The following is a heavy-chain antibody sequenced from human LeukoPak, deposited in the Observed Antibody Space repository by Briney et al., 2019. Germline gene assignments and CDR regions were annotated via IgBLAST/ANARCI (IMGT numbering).Heavy chain of an antibody. Sequence: GRSLRLSCAASGFTFSSYAMSWVRQAPGKGLEWVSAISGSGGSTYYADSVKGRFTISRDNSKNTLYLQMNSLRAEDTAVYYCAKDYCSSTSCPVDYWGQGTLVTVSS. CDR2: ISGSGGST. J-gene: IGHJ4*02. V-gene: IGHV3-23*01. CDR1: GFTFSSYA. D-gene: IGHD2-2*01. CDR3: AKDYCSSTSCPVDY.